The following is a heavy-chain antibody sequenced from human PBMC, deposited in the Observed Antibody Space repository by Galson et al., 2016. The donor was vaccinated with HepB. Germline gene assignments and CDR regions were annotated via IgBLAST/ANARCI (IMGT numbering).Heavy chain of an antibody. Sequence: TLSLTCTVSGGSISSGSHYWSWTRQPAGKGLEWIGRIYTSGSTNYNPSLKSRGTISVDTSKNQFSLKLSSVTAADTAVYYCARAYCNGGSCYPGVYWGQGTLVTVSS. D-gene: IGHD2-15*01. CDR1: GGSISSGSHY. J-gene: IGHJ4*02. CDR3: ARAYCNGGSCYPGVY. CDR2: IYTSGST. V-gene: IGHV4-61*02.